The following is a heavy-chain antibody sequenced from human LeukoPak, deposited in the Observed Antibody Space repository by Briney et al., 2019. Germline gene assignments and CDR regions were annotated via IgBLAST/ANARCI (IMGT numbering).Heavy chain of an antibody. CDR2: ISSSSSTI. J-gene: IGHJ4*02. CDR1: GFTFSSYS. V-gene: IGHV3-48*04. CDR3: ARDRNYYDSSGYHRVDY. D-gene: IGHD3-22*01. Sequence: PGGSLRLSCAASGFTFSSYSMNWVRQAPGKGLEWVSYISSSSSTIYYADSVKGRFTISRDNAKNSLYLQMNSLRAEDTAVYYCARDRNYYDSSGYHRVDYWGQGTLVTVSS.